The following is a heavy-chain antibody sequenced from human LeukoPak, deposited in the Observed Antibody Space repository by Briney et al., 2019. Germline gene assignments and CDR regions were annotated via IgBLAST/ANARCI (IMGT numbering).Heavy chain of an antibody. CDR1: AGSISSYY. V-gene: IGHV4-59*01. Sequence: SETLSLTCTVSAGSISSYYWSWIRQPPGKGLEWIGYIYSSGSTNYNPSLKSRVTISVDTSKNQFSLKLSSVTAADTAVYYCARGRGFHGDDFDYWGQGTLVTVSS. CDR2: IYSSGST. J-gene: IGHJ4*02. CDR3: ARGRGFHGDDFDY. D-gene: IGHD4-17*01.